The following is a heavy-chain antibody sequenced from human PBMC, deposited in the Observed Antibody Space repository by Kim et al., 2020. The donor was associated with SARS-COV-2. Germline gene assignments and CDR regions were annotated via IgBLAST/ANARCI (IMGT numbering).Heavy chain of an antibody. V-gene: IGHV4-59*09. CDR3: ARGSTTPLSWFDP. J-gene: IGHJ5*02. Sequence: NPSDKSRVTISVDTSKNQLSRQLSSVTAADTAVYYCARGSTTPLSWFDPWGQGTLVTVSS. D-gene: IGHD4-17*01.